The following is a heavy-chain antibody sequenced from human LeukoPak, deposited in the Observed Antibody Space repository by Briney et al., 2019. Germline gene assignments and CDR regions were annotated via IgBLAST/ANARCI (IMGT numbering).Heavy chain of an antibody. CDR3: ARGSYSYVDY. V-gene: IGHV3-21*01. Sequence: GGSLRLSCAASGFTFSSYTMNWVRQAPGKGLEWVLSISSSNNYIDYVDSVKGRFTISRDNAKNSLYLQMNSLRAEDTAIYYCARGSYSYVDYWGQGTLVTVSS. CDR2: ISSSNNYI. J-gene: IGHJ4*02. D-gene: IGHD5-18*01. CDR1: GFTFSSYT.